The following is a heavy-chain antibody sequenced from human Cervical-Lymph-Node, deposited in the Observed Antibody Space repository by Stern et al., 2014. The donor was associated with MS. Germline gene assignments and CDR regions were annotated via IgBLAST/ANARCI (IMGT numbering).Heavy chain of an antibody. CDR3: ARDPTRRVYVDV. CDR2: ITPISGTP. Sequence: VQLVESGAEVKTPGSSVKVSCKASGGTFSSFGITWVRQAPGQGLEWMGGITPISGTPKYAQKFQGRVTITADESTSTAYMELSSLRSEDTAVYYCARDPTRRVYVDVWGQGTTVTVSS. D-gene: IGHD2/OR15-2a*01. J-gene: IGHJ6*02. CDR1: GGTFSSFG. V-gene: IGHV1-69*01.